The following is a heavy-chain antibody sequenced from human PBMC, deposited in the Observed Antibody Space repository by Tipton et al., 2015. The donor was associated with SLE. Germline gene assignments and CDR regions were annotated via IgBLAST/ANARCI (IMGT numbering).Heavy chain of an antibody. J-gene: IGHJ3*02. CDR1: GFIVSSNY. D-gene: IGHD2-15*01. CDR2: IYSGGST. Sequence: GSLRLSCAASGFIVSSNYMSWVRQAPGKGLEWVSVIYSGGSTYYADSVKDRFTISRDNSKNTLYFEMNNLRTEDTAVYYCARGGAGDCSGGNCYSTFDIWGQGTMVTVSS. V-gene: IGHV3-53*05. CDR3: ARGGAGDCSGGNCYSTFDI.